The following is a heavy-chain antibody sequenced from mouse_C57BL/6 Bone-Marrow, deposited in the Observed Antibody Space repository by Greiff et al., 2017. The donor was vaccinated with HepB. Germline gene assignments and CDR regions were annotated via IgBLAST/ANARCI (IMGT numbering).Heavy chain of an antibody. J-gene: IGHJ4*01. D-gene: IGHD1-1*01. V-gene: IGHV1-59*01. Sequence: QVHVKQPGAELVRPGTSVKLSCKASGYTFTSYWMHWVKQRPGQGLEWIGVIDPSDSYTNYNQKFKGKATLTVDTSSSTAYMQLSSLTSEDSAVYYCARGCYYGSSYDYYAMDYWGQGTSVTVSS. CDR2: IDPSDSYT. CDR3: ARGCYYGSSYDYYAMDY. CDR1: GYTFTSYW.